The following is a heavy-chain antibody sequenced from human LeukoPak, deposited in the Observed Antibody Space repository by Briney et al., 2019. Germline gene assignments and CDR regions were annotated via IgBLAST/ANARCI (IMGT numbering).Heavy chain of an antibody. Sequence: GESLKISCKGAGCFFSNYWIAWVRQMPGKGLEGMGIINPGDTDTRYSPSFQGQVTISVDKSINTAYLEDTTLYACATAMYYCARRHGDYYFDYWGQGTLVTVSS. D-gene: IGHD4-17*01. CDR2: INPGDTDT. J-gene: IGHJ4*02. CDR1: GCFFSNYW. V-gene: IGHV5-51*01. CDR3: ARRHGDYYFDY.